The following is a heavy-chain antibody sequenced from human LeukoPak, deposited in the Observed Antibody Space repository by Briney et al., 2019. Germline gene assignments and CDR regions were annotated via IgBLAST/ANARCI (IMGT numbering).Heavy chain of an antibody. CDR1: GFTFSDYA. CDR2: ISYNGAYK. J-gene: IGHJ4*02. CDR3: AKQITIFGVASFDY. V-gene: IGHV3-30*18. Sequence: GGSLRLSCIASGFTFSDYAMHWVRQAPGTGLEWVAVISYNGAYKYYADSVKGRFTVSRDNPKNTLYLQMNSLRAEDTAVYYCAKQITIFGVASFDYWGQGTLVTVSS. D-gene: IGHD3-3*01.